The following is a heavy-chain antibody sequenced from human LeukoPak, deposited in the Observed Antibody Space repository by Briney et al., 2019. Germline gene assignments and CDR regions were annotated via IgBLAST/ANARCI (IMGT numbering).Heavy chain of an antibody. J-gene: IGHJ4*02. V-gene: IGHV3-7*01. Sequence: GGSLRLSCAASGFTFNNYWMTWVRQAPGKGLEWVANIKEDGSEKYYVDSVKGRFTISRDNVKNSLYLQMNSLRVEDTAVYYCARHFPSYGKADLDYWGQGALVTVSS. CDR2: IKEDGSEK. CDR3: ARHFPSYGKADLDY. CDR1: GFTFNNYW. D-gene: IGHD3-3*02.